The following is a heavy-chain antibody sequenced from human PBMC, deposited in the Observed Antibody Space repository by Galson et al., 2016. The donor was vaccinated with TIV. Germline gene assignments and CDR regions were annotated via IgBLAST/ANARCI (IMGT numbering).Heavy chain of an antibody. CDR1: GGTFSNYA. J-gene: IGHJ5*02. Sequence: SVKVSCKASGGTFSNYAIIWVRQAPGQGLEWMGGIIPNSGTPNYAQKFQGRVTITADESTSTAYMELSSLRSEDTAGYYCARDWSLYGECGTAGGWFDPWGQGTLVTVSS. CDR3: ARDWSLYGECGTAGGWFDP. D-gene: IGHD2-21*01. V-gene: IGHV1-69*13. CDR2: IIPNSGTP.